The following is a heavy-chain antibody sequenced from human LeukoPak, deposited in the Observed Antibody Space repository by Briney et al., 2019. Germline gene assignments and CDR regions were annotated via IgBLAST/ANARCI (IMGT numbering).Heavy chain of an antibody. V-gene: IGHV3-7*01. CDR3: ADPDSG. CDR1: GFTFSSYW. Sequence: GGSLRLSCAASGFTFSSYWMSWVRRAPGKGLEWVANITPDGSQKYYVDSVRGRFTISRDNGKNSLYLQMNSLRAEDTAVYYCADPDSGWGQGTLVTVSS. J-gene: IGHJ4*02. D-gene: IGHD6-19*01. CDR2: ITPDGSQK.